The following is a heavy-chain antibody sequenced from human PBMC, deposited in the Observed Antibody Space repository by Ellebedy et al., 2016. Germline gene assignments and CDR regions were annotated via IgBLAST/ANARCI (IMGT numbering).Heavy chain of an antibody. Sequence: GGSLRLSXAVYGGSFSGYYWRWIRQLPGKGLEWVGFIRGKAYGGTAEYAASVQGRFTISRDDSKGIAYLQMNSLRTEDTAVYYCTRFNFGLLRYFDWFDYWGQGTLVTVSS. CDR1: GGSFSGYY. CDR3: TRFNFGLLRYFDWFDY. V-gene: IGHV3-49*03. J-gene: IGHJ4*02. CDR2: IRGKAYGGTA. D-gene: IGHD3-9*01.